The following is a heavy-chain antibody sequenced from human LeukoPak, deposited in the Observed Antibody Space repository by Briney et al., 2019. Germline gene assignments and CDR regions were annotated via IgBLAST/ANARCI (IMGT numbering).Heavy chain of an antibody. CDR3: AREGPLYYYGSGSLDY. J-gene: IGHJ4*02. CDR2: IYYSGST. V-gene: IGHV4-59*12. CDR1: GGSISSYY. Sequence: SETLSLTCTVSGGSISSYYWSWIRQPPGKGLEWIGYIYYSGSTNYNPSLKSRVTISVGTSKNQFSLKLSSVTAADTAVYYCAREGPLYYYGSGSLDYWGQGTLVTVSS. D-gene: IGHD3-10*01.